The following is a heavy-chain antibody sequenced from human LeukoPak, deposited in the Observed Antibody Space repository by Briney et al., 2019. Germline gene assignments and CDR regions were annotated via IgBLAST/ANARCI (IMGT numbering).Heavy chain of an antibody. CDR2: IKQDGSEK. D-gene: IGHD3-3*01. CDR3: ARDREWGFDY. CDR1: GFTFGTYW. V-gene: IGHV3-7*01. Sequence: PGGSLRLSCAASGFTFGTYWMSWVRQAPGKGLEWVANIKQDGSEKYYLDSVKGRFTISRDNSKNTLYLQMNSLRAEDTAVYYCARDREWGFDYWGQGTLVTVSS. J-gene: IGHJ4*02.